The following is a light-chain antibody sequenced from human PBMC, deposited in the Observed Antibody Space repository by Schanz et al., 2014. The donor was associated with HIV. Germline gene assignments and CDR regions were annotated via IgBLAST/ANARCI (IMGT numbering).Light chain of an antibody. V-gene: IGKV3-20*01. CDR2: GAS. CDR1: QSVSSSY. J-gene: IGKJ1*01. CDR3: QQYGSPPWT. Sequence: EIVLTQSPGTLSLSPGERATLSCRASQSVSSSYFAWYQQKPGQAPRLLIYGASSRATGIPDRFSGSESGTDCTLTISSVEPEDYAMYYCQQYGSPPWTFGQGTKVEVK.